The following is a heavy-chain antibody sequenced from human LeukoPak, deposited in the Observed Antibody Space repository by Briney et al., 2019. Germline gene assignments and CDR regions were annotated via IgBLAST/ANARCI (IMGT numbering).Heavy chain of an antibody. J-gene: IGHJ6*03. CDR1: GGSISSSNW. Sequence: SETLSLTCAVSGGSISSSNWWSWVRQPPGKGLEWIGEIYHSGSTNYNPSLESRVTISVDKSKNQFSLKLSSVTAADTAVYYCARGPYCSSTSCYTNYYYYYYMDVWGKGTTVTVSS. CDR2: IYHSGST. CDR3: ARGPYCSSTSCYTNYYYYYYMDV. V-gene: IGHV4-4*02. D-gene: IGHD2-2*02.